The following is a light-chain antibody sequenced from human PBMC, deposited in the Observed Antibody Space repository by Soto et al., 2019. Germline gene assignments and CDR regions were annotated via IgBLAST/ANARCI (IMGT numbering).Light chain of an antibody. CDR1: SSDVGGYNY. CDR2: DVT. V-gene: IGLV2-11*01. Sequence: QSALTQPRSVSGSPEQSVTISCTGTSSDVGGYNYVSWYQQHPGKAPELMIYDVTKRPSGVPDRFSGSKSGNTASLTISGLQAEDEADYYCCSYVGTDTYSFGTGTKVTVL. CDR3: CSYVGTDTYS. J-gene: IGLJ1*01.